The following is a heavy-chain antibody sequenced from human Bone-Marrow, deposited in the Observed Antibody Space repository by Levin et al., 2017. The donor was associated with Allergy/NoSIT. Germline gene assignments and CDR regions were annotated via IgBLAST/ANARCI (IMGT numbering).Heavy chain of an antibody. CDR2: IQSNGKT. D-gene: IGHD3-10*01. CDR3: ARDRFYSDSGSNFSWFDP. J-gene: IGHJ5*02. V-gene: IGHV3-74*01. Sequence: RGESLKISCAASGFTFSTYWMHWVRQAPGKGLVWVSRIQSNGKTNYADSVKGRFIISRDNAKNTLYLQMNSLTVEDTAVYYCARDRFYSDSGSNFSWFDPWGQGTLVTVSS. CDR1: GFTFSTYW.